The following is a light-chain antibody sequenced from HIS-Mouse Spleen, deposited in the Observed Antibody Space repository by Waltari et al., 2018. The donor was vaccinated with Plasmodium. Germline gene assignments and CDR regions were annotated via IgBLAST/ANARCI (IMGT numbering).Light chain of an antibody. Sequence: SYELTQPPSVSVSPGQTARITCSGDALPKKYAYWYQQKSGQAPMLVIYEDSKRPTGILESVAGFSSGTMATLTIRGAQVEDEADYYCYSTDSSGNHRVFGGGTKLTVL. CDR1: ALPKKY. V-gene: IGLV3-10*01. CDR2: EDS. CDR3: YSTDSSGNHRV. J-gene: IGLJ3*02.